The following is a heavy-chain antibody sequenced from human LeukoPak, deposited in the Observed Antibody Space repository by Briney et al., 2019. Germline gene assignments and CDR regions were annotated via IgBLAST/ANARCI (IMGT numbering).Heavy chain of an antibody. CDR3: ARERRFGELLYWFDP. Sequence: PSETLSLTCTVSGGSISSSSYYWGWIRQPPGKGLEWIGSIYYSGSTYYNPSLKSRVTISVDTSKNQFSLKPSSVTAADTAVYYCARERRFGELLYWFDPWGQGTLVTVSS. D-gene: IGHD3-10*01. V-gene: IGHV4-39*07. CDR2: IYYSGST. J-gene: IGHJ5*02. CDR1: GGSISSSSYY.